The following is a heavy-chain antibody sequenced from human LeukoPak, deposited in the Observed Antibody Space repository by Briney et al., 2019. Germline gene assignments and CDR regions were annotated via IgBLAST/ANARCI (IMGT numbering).Heavy chain of an antibody. CDR3: AKREADYGDYVYFQH. V-gene: IGHV3-30*18. CDR1: GFTFSSYG. CDR2: ISYDGSNK. J-gene: IGHJ1*01. D-gene: IGHD4-17*01. Sequence: PGGSLRLSCAASGFTFSSYGMHWARQAPGKGLEWVAVISYDGSNKYYADSVKGRFTISRDNSKNTLHLQMNSLRAEDTAVYYCAKREADYGDYVYFQHWGQGTLVTVSS.